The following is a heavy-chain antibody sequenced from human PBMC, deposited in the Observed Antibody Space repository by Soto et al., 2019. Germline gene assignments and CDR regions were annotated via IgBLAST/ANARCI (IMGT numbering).Heavy chain of an antibody. V-gene: IGHV1-69*13. Sequence: SVKVSCKASGGTFSSYAISWVRQAPGQGLEWMGGIIPIFGTANYAQKFQGRVTITADESTSTAYMELSSLRSEDTAVYYCARPRDRYCSSTSCYTGGYYFDYWGQGTLVTVSS. J-gene: IGHJ4*02. CDR1: GGTFSSYA. D-gene: IGHD2-2*02. CDR2: IIPIFGTA. CDR3: ARPRDRYCSSTSCYTGGYYFDY.